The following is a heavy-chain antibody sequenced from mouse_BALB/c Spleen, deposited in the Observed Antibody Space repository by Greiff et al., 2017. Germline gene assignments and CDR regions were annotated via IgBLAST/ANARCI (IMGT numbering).Heavy chain of an antibody. Sequence: EVQRVESGGGLVQPGGSRKLSCAASGFTFSSFGMHWVRQAPEKGLEWVAYISSGSSTIYYADTVKGRFTISRDKPKNTLFLQMTSLRSEDTAMYYCAREVRRGYYAMDYWGQGTSVTVSA. CDR2: ISSGSSTI. D-gene: IGHD2-14*01. CDR3: AREVRRGYYAMDY. J-gene: IGHJ4*01. V-gene: IGHV5-17*02. CDR1: GFTFSSFG.